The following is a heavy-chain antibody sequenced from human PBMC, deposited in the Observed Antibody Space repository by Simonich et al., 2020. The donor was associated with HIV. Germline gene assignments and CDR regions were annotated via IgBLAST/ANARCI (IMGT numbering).Heavy chain of an antibody. V-gene: IGHV3-48*01. CDR3: ARAGGYLDY. CDR2: ISSSSSSI. J-gene: IGHJ4*02. CDR1: GFTFSSYS. Sequence: EVQLVESGGGLVQPGGSLRLSCAASGFTFSSYSMNWVRQAPGKGLEWVAYISSSSSSIYYADSVKGRFTISRDNAKNSLYLQMNSLRAEDTAVYYCARAGGYLDYWGQGTLVTVSS. D-gene: IGHD2-15*01.